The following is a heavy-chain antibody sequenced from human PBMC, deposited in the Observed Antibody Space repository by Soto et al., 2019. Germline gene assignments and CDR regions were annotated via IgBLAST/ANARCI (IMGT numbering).Heavy chain of an antibody. D-gene: IGHD6-13*01. Sequence: SDTLSLTCTVSGGSISSGDYYWSWIRQPPGKGLEWIGYIYYSGSTYYNPSLKSRVTISVDTSKNQFSLKLSSVTAADTAVHYCARASGSSWYNYCYGMDVWGQGTTVTVSS. CDR3: ARASGSSWYNYCYGMDV. J-gene: IGHJ6*02. CDR2: IYYSGST. CDR1: GGSISSGDYY. V-gene: IGHV4-30-4*02.